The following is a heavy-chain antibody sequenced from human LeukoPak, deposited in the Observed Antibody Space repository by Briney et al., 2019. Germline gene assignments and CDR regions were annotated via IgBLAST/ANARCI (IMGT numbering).Heavy chain of an antibody. Sequence: TGGPLRPSCAASGFTFSSYAMTWVRQAPGKGLEWVSAMSGSGGSTYYADSVKGRFTISRDNSKNTMSLQMNSLRADDTAVYFCARVQRQLWFGEFDCWGQGTLVTVSS. J-gene: IGHJ4*02. V-gene: IGHV3-23*01. CDR3: ARVQRQLWFGEFDC. CDR2: MSGSGGST. CDR1: GFTFSSYA. D-gene: IGHD3-10*01.